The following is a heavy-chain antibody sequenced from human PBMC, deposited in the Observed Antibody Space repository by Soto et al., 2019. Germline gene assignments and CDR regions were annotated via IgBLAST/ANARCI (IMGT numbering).Heavy chain of an antibody. CDR2: INPNSGCT. CDR1: GYTFTGYY. D-gene: IGHD3-22*01. J-gene: IGHJ6*02. Sequence: ASVKVSFKASGYTFTGYYMHWLRQAPGQGLEWMGWINPNSGCTNYAQKFQGRVTMTRDTSISTAYMELSRLRSDDTAVYYCARDRYYYDSSGYYVVSVYGMDVWGQGTTVTVSS. V-gene: IGHV1-2*02. CDR3: ARDRYYYDSSGYYVVSVYGMDV.